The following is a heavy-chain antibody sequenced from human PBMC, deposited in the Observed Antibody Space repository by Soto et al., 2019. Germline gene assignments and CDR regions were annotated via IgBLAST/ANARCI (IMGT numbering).Heavy chain of an antibody. Sequence: PGGSLRLSCAASGFTFSSYAMSWVRQAPGKGLEWVSAISGSGGSTYYADSVKGRFTISRDNSKNTLYLQMNSLRAEDTAVYYCAKSRVPFTWVAVDYWGQGTLVTVSS. D-gene: IGHD2-15*01. CDR3: AKSRVPFTWVAVDY. CDR2: ISGSGGST. J-gene: IGHJ4*02. CDR1: GFTFSSYA. V-gene: IGHV3-23*01.